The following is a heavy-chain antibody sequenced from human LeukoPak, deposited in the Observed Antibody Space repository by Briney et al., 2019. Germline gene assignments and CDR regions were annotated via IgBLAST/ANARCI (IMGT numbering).Heavy chain of an antibody. D-gene: IGHD3-22*01. CDR3: AKALTYYYDSSGYYSVNAFDI. CDR2: IGGSGGLT. V-gene: IGHV3-23*01. CDR1: GFTFNNYA. Sequence: GGSLRLSCAASGFTFNNYAMSWVRQAPGKGLEWVSAIGGSGGLTYYADSVKGRFTISRDNSKNTLYLQMNSLRAEDTAVYYCAKALTYYYDSSGYYSVNAFDIWGQGTMVTVSS. J-gene: IGHJ3*02.